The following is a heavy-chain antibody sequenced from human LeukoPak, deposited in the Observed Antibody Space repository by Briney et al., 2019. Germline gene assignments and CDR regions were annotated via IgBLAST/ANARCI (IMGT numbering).Heavy chain of an antibody. J-gene: IGHJ5*02. CDR1: GGSISSGSHY. D-gene: IGHD3-10*01. Sequence: KSSETLSLTCTVSGGSISSGSHYWSWIRQPPGKGLEWIGYIYYSGSTNYNPSLKSRVTISVDTSKNQFSLKLSSVTAADTAVYYCARDRRITMVRGVIIKVDNWFDPWGQGTLVTVSS. CDR3: ARDRRITMVRGVIIKVDNWFDP. V-gene: IGHV4-61*01. CDR2: IYYSGST.